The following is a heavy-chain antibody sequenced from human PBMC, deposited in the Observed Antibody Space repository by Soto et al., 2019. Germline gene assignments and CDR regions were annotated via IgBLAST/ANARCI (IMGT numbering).Heavy chain of an antibody. Sequence: ASVKVSCKASGYTFSSYAISWVRQAPGQGLEWLGWISPYNDDTKYEQKLQGRVFMTTDTPTKTAHLDLRSLRSDDTAVYYCARGGYYDSSGSRDYHYYGMDVWG. D-gene: IGHD3-22*01. CDR3: ARGGYYDSSGSRDYHYYGMDV. CDR2: ISPYNDDT. V-gene: IGHV1-18*01. J-gene: IGHJ6*02. CDR1: GYTFSSYA.